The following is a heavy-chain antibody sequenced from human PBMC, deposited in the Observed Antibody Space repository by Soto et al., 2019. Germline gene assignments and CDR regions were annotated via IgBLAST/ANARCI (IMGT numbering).Heavy chain of an antibody. CDR1: GGTFSSYT. Sequence: ASVRVSCKASGGTFSSYTISWVRQAPGQGLEWMGRISAYNGNTNYAQKLQGRVTMTTDTSTSTAYMELRSLRSDDTAVYYCARVSDYYGSGGPWGQGTLVTVSS. CDR3: ARVSDYYGSGGP. CDR2: ISAYNGNT. J-gene: IGHJ5*02. V-gene: IGHV1-18*01. D-gene: IGHD3-10*01.